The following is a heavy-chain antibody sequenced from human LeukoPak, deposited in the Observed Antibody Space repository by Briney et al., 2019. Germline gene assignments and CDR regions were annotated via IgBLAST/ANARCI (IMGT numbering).Heavy chain of an antibody. CDR2: LYTNENT. CDR1: GDSISNYY. J-gene: IGHJ5*02. Sequence: SETLSLTCTVSGDSISNYYWSWIRQPAGKRLEWIGRLYTNENTYYIPSLKSRVTMSVDTSKNQFSLKLSSVTAADTAVYYCARDDCTKGLCTWFDPWGQGTLVTVSS. CDR3: ARDDCTKGLCTWFDP. V-gene: IGHV4-4*07. D-gene: IGHD2-8*01.